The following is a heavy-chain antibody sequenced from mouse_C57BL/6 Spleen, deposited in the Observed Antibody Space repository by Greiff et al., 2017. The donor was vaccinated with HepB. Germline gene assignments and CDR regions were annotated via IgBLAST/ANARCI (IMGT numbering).Heavy chain of an antibody. CDR3: ARGHYRYYYAMDY. CDR1: GYTFTDYN. CDR2: INPNNGGT. J-gene: IGHJ4*01. V-gene: IGHV1-22*01. Sequence: EVQLQQSGPELVKPGASVKMSCKASGYTFTDYNMHWVKQSHGKSLEWIGYINPNNGGTSYNQKFKGKATLTVNKSSSTAYMELRSLTSEDSAVYYCARGHYRYYYAMDYWGQGTSVTVSS. D-gene: IGHD1-1*02.